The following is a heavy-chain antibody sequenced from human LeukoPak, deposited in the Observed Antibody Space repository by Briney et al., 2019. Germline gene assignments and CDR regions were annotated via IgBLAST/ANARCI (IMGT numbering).Heavy chain of an antibody. J-gene: IGHJ3*02. V-gene: IGHV3-23*01. CDR1: GFTFSIPA. CDR2: ISGSGGST. Sequence: GGSLRLSCAASGFTFSIPAMSWVRQAPGKGLEWVSAISGSGGSTYYADSVKGRFIISRDNSKNTLYLQMNSLRAEDTAVYYCAKDRRTLDAFDIWGQGTVVTVSS. CDR3: AKDRRTLDAFDI.